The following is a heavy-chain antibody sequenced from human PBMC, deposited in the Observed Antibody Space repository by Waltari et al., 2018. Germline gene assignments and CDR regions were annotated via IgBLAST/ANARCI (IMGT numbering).Heavy chain of an antibody. Sequence: EVQLLESGGGLVQPGGSLRLSCAASGFTFSSYAMSWVRQAPGRGLEWVSAISGSGGSTYYADSVKGRFTISRDKSKNTLYLQMNSLRAEDTAVYYCAKDQSRIAAAGSRYNWFDPWGQGTLVTVSS. V-gene: IGHV3-23*01. CDR1: GFTFSSYA. D-gene: IGHD6-13*01. CDR3: AKDQSRIAAAGSRYNWFDP. J-gene: IGHJ5*02. CDR2: ISGSGGST.